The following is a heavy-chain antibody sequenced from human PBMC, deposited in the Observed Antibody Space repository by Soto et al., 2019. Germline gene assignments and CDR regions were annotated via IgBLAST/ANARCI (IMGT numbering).Heavy chain of an antibody. D-gene: IGHD3-9*01. CDR1: GFTFSSYW. J-gene: IGHJ3*02. CDR2: INSDGSST. Sequence: EVQLVESGGGLVQPGGSLRLSCAASGFTFSSYWMHWVRQAPGKGLVWVSRINSDGSSTSYADSVKGRFTISRDNAKNTLYLQMTSLRAEDTAVYYCARDGFFDWLLSTDDAFDIWGQGTMVTVSS. V-gene: IGHV3-74*01. CDR3: ARDGFFDWLLSTDDAFDI.